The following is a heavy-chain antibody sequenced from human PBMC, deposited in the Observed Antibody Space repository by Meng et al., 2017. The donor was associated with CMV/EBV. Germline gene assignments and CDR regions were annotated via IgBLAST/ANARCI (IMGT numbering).Heavy chain of an antibody. CDR3: ARGSQGGYNSRWYDY. CDR2: INHSGST. CDR1: GGSFSGYY. Sequence: SETLSLTCTVYGGSFSGYYWSWIRQPPGKGLEWIGEINHSGSTNYSPSLKSRLTISVDTSKKQYSLKLSSVTAADTAVYYCARGSQGGYNSRWYDYWGQGTPVTVSS. D-gene: IGHD6-19*01. J-gene: IGHJ4*02. V-gene: IGHV4-34*01.